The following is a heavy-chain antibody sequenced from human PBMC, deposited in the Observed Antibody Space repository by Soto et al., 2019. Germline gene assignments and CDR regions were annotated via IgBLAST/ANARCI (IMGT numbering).Heavy chain of an antibody. D-gene: IGHD5-18*01. V-gene: IGHV1-46*01. CDR2: INPSGGGT. CDR3: ARENVDTARNHYGMDV. Sequence: ASVKVSCKASGYTFTSYYMHWVRHAPGQGLEWMGIINPSGGGTSYAQKFQGRVTMTRDTSTSTVDMELSSLTSEDTAVYYCARENVDTARNHYGMDVWGQGTTVTVSS. CDR1: GYTFTSYY. J-gene: IGHJ6*02.